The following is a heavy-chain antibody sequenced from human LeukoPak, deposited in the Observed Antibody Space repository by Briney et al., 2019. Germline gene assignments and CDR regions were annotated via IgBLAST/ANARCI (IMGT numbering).Heavy chain of an antibody. D-gene: IGHD6-13*01. CDR3: ARGPLSGIAAAGTDFDY. CDR2: ISSSSSTI. Sequence: GGSLRLSCAASGFTFSSYSMNWVSQAPGKGLEWVSYISSSSSTIYYADSVKGRFTISRDNAKNSLYLQMNSLRAEDTAVYYCARGPLSGIAAAGTDFDYWGQGTLVTVSS. CDR1: GFTFSSYS. V-gene: IGHV3-48*01. J-gene: IGHJ4*02.